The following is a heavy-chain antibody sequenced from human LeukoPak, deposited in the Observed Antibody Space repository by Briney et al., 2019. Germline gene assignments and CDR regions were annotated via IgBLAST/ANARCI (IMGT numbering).Heavy chain of an antibody. CDR1: GYTFTGYY. CDR2: INPNSGGT. V-gene: IGHV1-2*02. Sequence: ASVKVSCKASGYTFTGYYMHWVRQAPGQGLEWMGWINPNSGGTNYAQKFQGRVTMTRDTSISTAYMELSRLRSDDTAVYYCASYKVGADGGYFDYWGQGTLVTVSS. CDR3: ASYKVGADGGYFDY. D-gene: IGHD1-26*01. J-gene: IGHJ4*02.